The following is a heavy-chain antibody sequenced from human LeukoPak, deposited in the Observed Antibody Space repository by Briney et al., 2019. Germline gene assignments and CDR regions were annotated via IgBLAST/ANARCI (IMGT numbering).Heavy chain of an antibody. D-gene: IGHD3-10*01. CDR2: ISSSSSTI. J-gene: IGHJ6*03. CDR1: GFTFSSYG. V-gene: IGHV3-48*04. Sequence: GGSLRLSCAASGFTFSSYGMTWVRQAPGKGLEWVSYISSSSSTIFYADSVKGRFTISRDNAKSSLHLQMNSLRAEDTAVYYCARGTGSRRQDYYGSGTLRGGYYYYYMDVWGKGTTVTISS. CDR3: ARGTGSRRQDYYGSGTLRGGYYYYYMDV.